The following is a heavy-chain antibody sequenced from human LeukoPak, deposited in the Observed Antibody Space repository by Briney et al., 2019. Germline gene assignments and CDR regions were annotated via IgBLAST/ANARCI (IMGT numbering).Heavy chain of an antibody. CDR1: GDSISSGGYY. J-gene: IGHJ4*02. V-gene: IGHV4-31*03. CDR3: ARAPTGFFDY. CDR2: IYYSGST. Sequence: PSETLFLTCTVPGDSISSGGYYWSWFRQHPGKGLEWSGYIYYSGSTYYNPSLTSRVTISVDTSKNQFSLKLSSVTAADTAVYYCARAPTGFFDYWGQGTLVTVSS. D-gene: IGHD1-14*01.